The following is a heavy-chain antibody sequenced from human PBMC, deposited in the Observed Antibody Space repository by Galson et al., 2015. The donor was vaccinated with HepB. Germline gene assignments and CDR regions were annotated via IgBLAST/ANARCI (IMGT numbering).Heavy chain of an antibody. J-gene: IGHJ1*01. Sequence: SLRLSCAASGFTFSSYAMSWVRQAPGKGLEWVSAISGSGGSTYYADSVKGRFTISRDNSKNSLYLQMNSLRAEDTALYYCARGESGSYLRYSQHWGQGTLVTVSS. D-gene: IGHD1-26*01. V-gene: IGHV3-23*01. CDR3: ARGESGSYLRYSQH. CDR1: GFTFSSYA. CDR2: ISGSGGST.